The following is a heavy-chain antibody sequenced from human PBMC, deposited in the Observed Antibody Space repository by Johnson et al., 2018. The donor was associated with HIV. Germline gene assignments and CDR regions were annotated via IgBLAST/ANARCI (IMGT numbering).Heavy chain of an antibody. CDR2: ISYDGSNK. J-gene: IGHJ3*02. Sequence: QVQLVESGGGVVQPGGPLRLSCAASGFTFSSYAMHWVRQAPGKGLEWVAVISYDGSNKYYADSVKGRFTISRDNSKNTLYLQMNSLRAEDTAVYYCAKGYSSSDAFDIWGQGTMVTVSS. CDR3: AKGYSSSDAFDI. D-gene: IGHD6-6*01. CDR1: GFTFSSYA. V-gene: IGHV3-30-3*01.